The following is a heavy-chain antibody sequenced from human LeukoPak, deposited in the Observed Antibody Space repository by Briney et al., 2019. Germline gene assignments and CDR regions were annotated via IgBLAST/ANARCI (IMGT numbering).Heavy chain of an antibody. CDR3: ARGLRRIDY. V-gene: IGHV4-34*01. J-gene: IGHJ4*02. Sequence: SETLSLTCAVCGGSFSGYYWSWIRQPPGKGLEWIGEINHSGSTNYNPSLKSRVTISVDTSKNEFSLKLSSVTAADTAVYYCARGLRRIDYWGQGTLVTVSS. CDR2: INHSGST. CDR1: GGSFSGYY.